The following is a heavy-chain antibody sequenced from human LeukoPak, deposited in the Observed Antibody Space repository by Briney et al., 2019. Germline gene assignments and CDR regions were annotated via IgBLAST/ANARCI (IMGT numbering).Heavy chain of an antibody. CDR1: GGTFSSYA. D-gene: IGHD3-22*01. J-gene: IGHJ4*02. Sequence: SVKVSCKASGGTFSSYAISWVRQAPGQGLEWMGRIIPIFGTANYAQKFQCRVTITTDESTSTAYMELSSLRSEDTAVYYCAAAGTYYYDSSGYRDYWGQGTLVTVSS. CDR2: IIPIFGTA. CDR3: AAAGTYYYDSSGYRDY. V-gene: IGHV1-69*05.